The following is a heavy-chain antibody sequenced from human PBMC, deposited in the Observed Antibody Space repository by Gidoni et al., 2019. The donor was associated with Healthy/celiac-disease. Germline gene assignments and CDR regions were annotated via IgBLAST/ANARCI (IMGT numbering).Heavy chain of an antibody. V-gene: IGHV3-21*01. J-gene: IGHJ2*01. D-gene: IGHD5-18*01. Sequence: EVQLVESGGGLVKPGGSLRLSCAASGVTFSSDSMTWVRQAPGKGLEWVSSISSSSIYIYYPDSVKGRFTISRDNAKNSLYLQMNSLRAEDTAVYYCARDKDSYGYIGPWYFDLWGRGTLVTVSS. CDR2: ISSSSIYI. CDR1: GVTFSSDS. CDR3: ARDKDSYGYIGPWYFDL.